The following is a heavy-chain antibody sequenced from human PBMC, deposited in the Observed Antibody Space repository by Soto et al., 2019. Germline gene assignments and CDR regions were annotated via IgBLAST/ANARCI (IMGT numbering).Heavy chain of an antibody. D-gene: IGHD2-2*01. J-gene: IGHJ3*02. CDR2: IYPGDSDT. CDR1: GYSFTSYW. CDR3: ARGQVVTSYMNDAFDI. Sequence: GESLEISCKGSGYSFTSYWIGWVRQMPGKGLEWMGIIYPGDSDTRYSPSFQGQVTISADKSISTAYLQWSSLKASDTAMYYCARGQVVTSYMNDAFDIWGQGTMVTVSS. V-gene: IGHV5-51*01.